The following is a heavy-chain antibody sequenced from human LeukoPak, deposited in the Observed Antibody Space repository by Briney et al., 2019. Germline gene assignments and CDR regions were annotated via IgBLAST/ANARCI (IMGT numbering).Heavy chain of an antibody. Sequence: ASVKVSCKASGYTFTSYGISWVRQAPGQGLEWMGWISAYNGNTNYAQRLQGRVTMTTDTSTSTAYMELRSLRSDDTAVYYCARDGRPYYYDSSGYPPKTNSFDYWGQGILVTVSS. CDR3: ARDGRPYYYDSSGYPPKTNSFDY. J-gene: IGHJ4*02. V-gene: IGHV1-18*01. D-gene: IGHD3-22*01. CDR1: GYTFTSYG. CDR2: ISAYNGNT.